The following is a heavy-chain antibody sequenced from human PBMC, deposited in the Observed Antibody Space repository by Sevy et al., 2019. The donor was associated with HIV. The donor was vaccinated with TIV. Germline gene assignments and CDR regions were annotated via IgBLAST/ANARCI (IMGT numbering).Heavy chain of an antibody. CDR1: GFTFSSYV. V-gene: IGHV3-23*01. CDR3: AKASGISDC. CDR2: ISGNGGNT. J-gene: IGHJ4*02. D-gene: IGHD6-13*01. Sequence: GGSLRLSCEASGFTFSSYVMSWVRQAPGKGLEWLSAISGNGGNTYYADAVNGRFFISRDNSRNTLHLQINSLRADDTAVYYCAKASGISDCWGQGTLVTVSS.